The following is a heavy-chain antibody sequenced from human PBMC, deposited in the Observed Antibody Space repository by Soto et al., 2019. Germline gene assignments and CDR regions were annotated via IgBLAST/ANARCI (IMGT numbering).Heavy chain of an antibody. CDR2: ISSSSSYI. CDR1: GFTFSSYS. Sequence: EVQRVESGGGLVKPGGSLRLSCAASGFTFSSYSMNWVRQAPGKGLEWVSSISSSSSYIYYADSVKGRFTISRDNAKNSLYLQMNSLRAEDTAVYYCARGRPEYSSSWGPWFDYWGQGTLVTVSS. D-gene: IGHD6-13*01. V-gene: IGHV3-21*01. CDR3: ARGRPEYSSSWGPWFDY. J-gene: IGHJ4*02.